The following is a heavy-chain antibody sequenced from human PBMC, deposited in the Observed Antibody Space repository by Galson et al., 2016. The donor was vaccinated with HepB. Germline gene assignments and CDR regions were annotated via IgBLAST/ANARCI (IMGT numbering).Heavy chain of an antibody. CDR3: AREDGRGYCTGGSCLLKDGFDI. Sequence: SLRLSCAASGFTFSRYGMNWVRQAQGKGLEWLSYISSTSSYIYYADSVKGRLTISRDNAKNSLYLPMNSLRADDTAVYYCAREDGRGYCTGGSCLLKDGFDIWGQGTLVTVSA. V-gene: IGHV3-21*05. CDR2: ISSTSSYI. J-gene: IGHJ3*02. CDR1: GFTFSRYG. D-gene: IGHD2-15*01.